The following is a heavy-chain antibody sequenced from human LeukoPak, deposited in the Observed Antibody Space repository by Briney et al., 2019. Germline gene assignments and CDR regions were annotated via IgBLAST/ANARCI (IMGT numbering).Heavy chain of an antibody. Sequence: SVKVSFKASGGTFSSYAISWVRQAPGQGLEWMGGIIPIFGTANYAQKFQGRVTITADKSTSTAYMELNSLRAEDTAVYYCAKDCGVLWFGELLRGLDYWGQGTLVTVSS. V-gene: IGHV1-69*06. J-gene: IGHJ4*02. CDR1: GGTFSSYA. D-gene: IGHD3-10*01. CDR3: AKDCGVLWFGELLRGLDY. CDR2: IIPIFGTA.